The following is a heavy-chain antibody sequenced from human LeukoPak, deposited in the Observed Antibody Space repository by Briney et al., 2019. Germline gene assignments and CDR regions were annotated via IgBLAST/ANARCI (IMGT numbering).Heavy chain of an antibody. CDR2: INIGGTNT. CDR3: ATDGAGFDT. V-gene: IGHV3-11*01. Sequence: GGSLRLSCAASGFTFNDYYMSWIRQAPGKGLEWLSYINIGGTNTHYADSVKGRFTISRDSAKKSLYLEMNNLRAEDTAVYYCATDGAGFDTWGQGVLVTVSS. CDR1: GFTFNDYY. J-gene: IGHJ5*02.